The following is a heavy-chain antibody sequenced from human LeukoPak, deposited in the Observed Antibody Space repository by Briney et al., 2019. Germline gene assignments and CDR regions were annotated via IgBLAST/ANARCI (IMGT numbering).Heavy chain of an antibody. CDR2: ISYSGYT. D-gene: IGHD3-10*01. V-gene: IGHV4-59*01. Sequence: SETLSLTCIVSGGSISSYHWSWIRQPPGKGLQWIGYISYSGYTNYNPSLQSRVTISLDMSKNQFSVKLTSVTAADTAVYYCARIERDGSGKPPYYYYYMDVWGKGTTVTVSS. CDR1: GGSISSYH. J-gene: IGHJ6*03. CDR3: ARIERDGSGKPPYYYYYMDV.